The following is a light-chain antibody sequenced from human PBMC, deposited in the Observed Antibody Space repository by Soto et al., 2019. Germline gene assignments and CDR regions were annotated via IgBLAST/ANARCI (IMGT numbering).Light chain of an antibody. J-gene: IGKJ2*01. CDR2: GAS. CDR3: LQYGSSPYT. CDR1: QSVRNSY. V-gene: IGKV3-20*01. Sequence: EILLTQSPGTLSLSPGERATLSCRASQSVRNSYLAWYQQKPGQAPSLLIYGASGRATGIPDRFSGSGSGTYFTLTISRREPEDVAVYYCLQYGSSPYTFGQGTKLEI.